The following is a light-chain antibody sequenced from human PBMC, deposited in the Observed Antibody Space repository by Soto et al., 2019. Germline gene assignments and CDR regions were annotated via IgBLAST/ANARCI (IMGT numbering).Light chain of an antibody. Sequence: EIVLTQSPATLSFFSGEKAHLPRRASQSVSSYLAWYQQKPGQAPRLLIYDASSRATGIPDRFSASGSGTDFTLTISDVQPEDFALYYCHQRQSWPRTCGQGNKGAIK. CDR3: HQRQSWPRT. J-gene: IGKJ1*01. CDR1: QSVSSY. CDR2: DAS. V-gene: IGKV3-11*01.